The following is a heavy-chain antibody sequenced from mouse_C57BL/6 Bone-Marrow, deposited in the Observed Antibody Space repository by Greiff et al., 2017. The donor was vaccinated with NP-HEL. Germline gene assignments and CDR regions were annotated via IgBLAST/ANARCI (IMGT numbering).Heavy chain of an antibody. CDR2: ISNLAYSI. D-gene: IGHD1-1*01. CDR3: ARHEGYYGSSDEAMDY. J-gene: IGHJ4*01. CDR1: GFTFSDYG. V-gene: IGHV5-15*01. Sequence: EVQGVESGGGLVQPGGSLKLSCAASGFTFSDYGMAWVRQAPRKGPEWVAFISNLAYSIYYADTVTGRFTISRENAKNTLYLEMSSLRSEDTAMYYCARHEGYYGSSDEAMDYWGQGTSVTVSS.